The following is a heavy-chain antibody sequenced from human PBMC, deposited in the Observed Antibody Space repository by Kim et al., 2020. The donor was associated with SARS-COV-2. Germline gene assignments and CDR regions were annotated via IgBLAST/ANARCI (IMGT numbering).Heavy chain of an antibody. Sequence: SVKVSCKASRGTFSDSGISWVRQAPGQGLEWMGGTIAVFGTPIYAQIFQGRITVTTDESTSISYLELTSLTSGDTAVYYCARDELQVLDYWGQGTLVTVIS. J-gene: IGHJ4*02. CDR2: TIAVFGTP. V-gene: IGHV1-69*05. CDR1: RGTFSDSG. D-gene: IGHD1-1*01. CDR3: ARDELQVLDY.